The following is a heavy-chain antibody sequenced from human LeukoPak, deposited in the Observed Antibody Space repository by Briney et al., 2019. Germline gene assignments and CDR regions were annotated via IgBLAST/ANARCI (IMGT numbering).Heavy chain of an antibody. J-gene: IGHJ4*02. D-gene: IGHD6-19*01. CDR3: ARLLSSGWFLDY. Sequence: SQTLSLTCTVSGGSISSGSYYWSWIRQPAGKGLEWIGRIYTSGSTNYNPSLKSRVTVSVDTSKNQFSLKLSSVTAADTAVYYCARLLSSGWFLDYWGQGTLVTVSS. CDR2: IYTSGST. V-gene: IGHV4-61*02. CDR1: GGSISSGSYY.